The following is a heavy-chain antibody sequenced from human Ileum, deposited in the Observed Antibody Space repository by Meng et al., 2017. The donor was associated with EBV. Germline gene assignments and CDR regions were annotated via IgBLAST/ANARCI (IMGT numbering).Heavy chain of an antibody. V-gene: IGHV1-3*04. CDR1: GYTFTRYP. J-gene: IGHJ4*02. CDR2: INTDNGET. Sequence: VQFVQTGDEGKRPGASVKLSCKAPGYTFTRYPIHWVRQAPGQRPEWMGWINTDNGETEFSQKFQGRVTITRDTSATTAYMELISLRSEDTAVYYCASRPGFNIGPFDFWGQGTLVTVSS. D-gene: IGHD3/OR15-3a*01. CDR3: ASRPGFNIGPFDF.